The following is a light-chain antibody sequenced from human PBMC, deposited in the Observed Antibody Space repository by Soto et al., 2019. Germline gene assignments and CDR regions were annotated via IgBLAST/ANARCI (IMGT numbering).Light chain of an antibody. J-gene: IGLJ2*01. Sequence: QSALTQPASVSGSPGQSITICCTGTNSDVGTYNYVSWYQQHPGKAPKFVVYEVSDRPSGVSDRFSGSKSGNTASLTISGLQAEDEADYYCSSYTTSSTLVFGGGTKVTVL. CDR2: EVS. CDR1: NSDVGTYNY. V-gene: IGLV2-14*01. CDR3: SSYTTSSTLV.